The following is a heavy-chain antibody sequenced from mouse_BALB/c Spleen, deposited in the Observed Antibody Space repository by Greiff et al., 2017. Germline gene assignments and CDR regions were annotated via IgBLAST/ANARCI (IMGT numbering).Heavy chain of an antibody. J-gene: IGHJ2*01. Sequence: QVQLKQPGAELVKPRASVKLSCKASGYTFTSYWMHWVKQRPGQGLEWIGEINPSNGRTNYNEKFKSKATLTVDKSSSTAYMQLSSLTSEDSAVYYCARGRDFDYWGQGTTRTVSS. V-gene: IGHV1S81*02. CDR3: ARGRDFDY. CDR1: GYTFTSYW. CDR2: INPSNGRT.